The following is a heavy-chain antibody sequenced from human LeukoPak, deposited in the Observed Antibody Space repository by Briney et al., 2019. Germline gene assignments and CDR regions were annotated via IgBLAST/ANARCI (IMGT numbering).Heavy chain of an antibody. CDR1: GFTFDDYG. J-gene: IGHJ4*02. D-gene: IGHD4/OR15-4a*01. CDR3: TREVL. Sequence: GGSLRLSCAASGFTFDDYGMSWVRQAPGKGLEWVGFIRSKAYGGTTEYAASVKGRFAISRDDSKSIAYLQMNSLKTEDTAVYYCTREVLWGQGTLVTVSS. CDR2: IRSKAYGGTT. V-gene: IGHV3-49*04.